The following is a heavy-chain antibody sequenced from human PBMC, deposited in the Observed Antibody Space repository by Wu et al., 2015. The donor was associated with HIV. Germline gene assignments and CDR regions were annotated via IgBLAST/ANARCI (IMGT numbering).Heavy chain of an antibody. CDR1: GYTFTSYG. V-gene: IGHV1-18*01. D-gene: IGHD3-16*02. CDR2: ISAYNGNT. Sequence: QVHLVQSGAEVKKPRSSVKVSCKASGYTFTSYGISWVRQAPGQGLEWMGWISAYNGNTNYAQKLQGRVTMTTDTSTSTAYMELRSLRSDDTAVYYCARDCYYDYVWGSYRQGTYYYYGMDVVGPRA. CDR3: ARDCYYDYVWGSYRQGTYYYYGMDV. J-gene: IGHJ6*02.